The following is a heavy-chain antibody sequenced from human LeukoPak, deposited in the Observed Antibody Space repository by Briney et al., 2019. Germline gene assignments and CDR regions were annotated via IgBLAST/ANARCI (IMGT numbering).Heavy chain of an antibody. CDR2: IYYSGST. Sequence: PSETLSLTCTVSGGSISSSSYYWGWIRQPPGKGLEWIGSIYYSGSTYYNPSLKSRVTISVDTSKNQFSLKLSSVTAADTAVYYCARLSGSYYAIRFDYWGQGTLVTVSS. V-gene: IGHV4-39*01. J-gene: IGHJ4*02. CDR3: ARLSGSYYAIRFDY. D-gene: IGHD1-26*01. CDR1: GGSISSSSYY.